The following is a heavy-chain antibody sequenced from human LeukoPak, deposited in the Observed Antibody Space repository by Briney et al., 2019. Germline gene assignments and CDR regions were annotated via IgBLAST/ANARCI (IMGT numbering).Heavy chain of an antibody. CDR3: ARTTDYYDSSGYYYYFDY. V-gene: IGHV4-59*01. J-gene: IGHJ4*02. D-gene: IGHD3-22*01. CDR2: IYYSGST. CDR1: GGSISSYY. Sequence: SETLSLTCTVSGGSISSYYWSWIRQPPGKELEWIGYIYYSGSTNYNPSLKSRVTISVDTSKNQFSLKLSSVTAADTAVYYCARTTDYYDSSGYYYYFDYWGQGTLVTVSS.